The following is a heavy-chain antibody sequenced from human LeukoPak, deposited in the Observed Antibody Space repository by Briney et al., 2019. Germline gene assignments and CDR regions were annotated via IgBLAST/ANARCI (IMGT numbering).Heavy chain of an antibody. V-gene: IGHV3-23*01. CDR2: ISGSGGST. CDR3: AKDSGYVSLDY. D-gene: IGHD5-12*01. Sequence: GGSLRLSCAASGFTFSNAWMSWVRQAPGKGLEWVSAISGSGGSTYYADSVKGRFTISRDNSKNTLYLQMNSLRAEDTAVYYCAKDSGYVSLDYWGQGTLVTVSS. CDR1: GFTFSNAW. J-gene: IGHJ4*02.